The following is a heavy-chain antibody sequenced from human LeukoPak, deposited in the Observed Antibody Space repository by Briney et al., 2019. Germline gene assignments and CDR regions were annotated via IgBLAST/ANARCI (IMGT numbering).Heavy chain of an antibody. CDR3: AKDRGDGYNWDYYYGMDV. CDR2: ISGSGVHT. J-gene: IGHJ6*02. Sequence: GGSLRLSCAASGFIFNNYVMNWVRQAPGKGLEWVSSISGSGVHTYYADSVKGRFTISRDNSKNTLYLQMNSLRAEDTAVYYCAKDRGDGYNWDYYYGMDVWGQGTTVTVSS. D-gene: IGHD5-24*01. CDR1: GFIFNNYV. V-gene: IGHV3-23*01.